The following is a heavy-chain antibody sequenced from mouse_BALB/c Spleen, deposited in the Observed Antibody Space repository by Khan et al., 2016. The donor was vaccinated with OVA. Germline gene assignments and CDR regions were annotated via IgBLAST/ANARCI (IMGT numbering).Heavy chain of an antibody. CDR1: GISITTGNYR. V-gene: IGHV3-5*02. CDR3: ARDYGSLYWYFDV. J-gene: IGHJ1*01. D-gene: IGHD1-1*01. Sequence: EVKLLESGPGLVKPSQTVSLTCTVTGISITTGNYRWSWIRQFPGNKLEWIGNIYYSGTISYNPSLTSRTTITRDTSKHRFFLEMNSLTAEDTATYYGARDYGSLYWYFDVWGAGTTVTVSS. CDR2: IYYSGTI.